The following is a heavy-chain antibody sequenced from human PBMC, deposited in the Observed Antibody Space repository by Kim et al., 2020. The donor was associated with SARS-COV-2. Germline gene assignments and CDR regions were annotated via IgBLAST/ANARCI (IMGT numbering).Heavy chain of an antibody. D-gene: IGHD3-10*01. CDR2: INHSGST. J-gene: IGHJ4*02. Sequence: SETLSLTCAVYGGSFSGYYWSWIRQPPGKGLEWIGEINHSGSTNYNPSLKSRVTISVDTSKNQFSLKLSSVTAADTAVYYCARGLRVSYGSGSYYKNWGQGTLVTVSS. CDR1: GGSFSGYY. V-gene: IGHV4-34*01. CDR3: ARGLRVSYGSGSYYKN.